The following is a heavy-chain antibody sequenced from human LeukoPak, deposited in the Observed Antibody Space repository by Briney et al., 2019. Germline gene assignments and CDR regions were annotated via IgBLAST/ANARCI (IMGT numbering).Heavy chain of an antibody. CDR1: GGSITNYY. CDR3: ARGLERRGGYDY. D-gene: IGHD1-1*01. J-gene: IGHJ4*02. Sequence: PSETLSLTCTVSGGSITNYYWTWIRQPPGKGLEWIGYIHYSGSTSYNPSLKSRVTISVDTSKNQFSLKLSSVTGADTAVYYCARGLERRGGYDYWGQGTLVTVSS. CDR2: IHYSGST. V-gene: IGHV4-59*01.